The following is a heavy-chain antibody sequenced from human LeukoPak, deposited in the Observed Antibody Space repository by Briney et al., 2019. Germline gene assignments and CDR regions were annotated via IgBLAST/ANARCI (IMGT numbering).Heavy chain of an antibody. V-gene: IGHV4-59*08. J-gene: IGHJ4*02. Sequence: SETLSLTCTVSGGSISRYYWSWIRRPPGKGLEWIGYIYYSGSTKYNPSLKSRVTISVDTSKNQFSLKLSSVTAADTAVYYCARHGVDNSLWYYFDCWGQGALVTVSS. CDR2: IYYSGST. CDR1: GGSISRYY. D-gene: IGHD4-23*01. CDR3: ARHGVDNSLWYYFDC.